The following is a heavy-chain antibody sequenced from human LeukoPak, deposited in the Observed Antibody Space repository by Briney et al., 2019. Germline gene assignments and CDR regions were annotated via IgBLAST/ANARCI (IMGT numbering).Heavy chain of an antibody. Sequence: ASVKVSCKASGYTFTSYEINWVRQATGHGLEWMGWMNPDSGDTAYAQKFQGRITMTRSTSITTAYMELSSLRSEDTAVYYCGRALRFLAQNWFDPWGQGTLVTVSS. V-gene: IGHV1-8*01. D-gene: IGHD3-3*01. CDR2: MNPDSGDT. CDR3: GRALRFLAQNWFDP. CDR1: GYTFTSYE. J-gene: IGHJ5*02.